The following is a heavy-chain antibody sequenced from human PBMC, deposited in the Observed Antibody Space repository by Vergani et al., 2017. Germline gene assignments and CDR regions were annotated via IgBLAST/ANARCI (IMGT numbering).Heavy chain of an antibody. Sequence: EVQLVESGGCLVQPGRSRRLSCAAFGFTFDDYAMHWVRQAPGKGLGWVSGINWNRDSIAYADSVKGRFTVSRDNAKNSLYLQMNSLRAEDTGLYYCVNDIAASGNYWYFDLWGRGTLVTVSS. CDR2: INWNRDSI. CDR1: GFTFDDYA. D-gene: IGHD6-13*01. V-gene: IGHV3-9*01. J-gene: IGHJ2*01. CDR3: VNDIAASGNYWYFDL.